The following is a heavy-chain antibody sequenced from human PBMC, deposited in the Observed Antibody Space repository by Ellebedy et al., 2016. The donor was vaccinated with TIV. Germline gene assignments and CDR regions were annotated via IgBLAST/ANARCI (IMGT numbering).Heavy chain of an antibody. CDR2: INQDGSDK. CDR1: GFTFNTYW. J-gene: IGHJ4*02. D-gene: IGHD6-13*01. V-gene: IGHV3-7*01. Sequence: GESLKISXAGSGFTFNTYWMSWVRQAPGKGLEWVATINQDGSDKYYVDSVKGRFTISRDNAKNSLYLQMNSLRAEDTAVYYCARDQENSSSDGFDYWGQGTLVTVSS. CDR3: ARDQENSSSDGFDY.